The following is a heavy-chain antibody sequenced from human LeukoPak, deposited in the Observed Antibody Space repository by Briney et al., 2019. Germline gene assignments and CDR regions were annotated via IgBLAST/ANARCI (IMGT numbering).Heavy chain of an antibody. J-gene: IGHJ4*02. Sequence: SETLSLTFTVSGCTLSSYYWSWIRQPPGKGLEWIGYIYYSGSNNYNPSLMHRDTISVATSKNQSSLKLSSVTAADTAVYYCARSLWYYDSWGQGTLVTVSS. CDR3: ARSLWYYDS. D-gene: IGHD3-22*01. CDR2: IYYSGSN. V-gene: IGHV4-59*01. CDR1: GCTLSSYY.